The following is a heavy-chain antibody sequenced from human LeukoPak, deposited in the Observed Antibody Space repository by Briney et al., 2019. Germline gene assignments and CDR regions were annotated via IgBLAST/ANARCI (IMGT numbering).Heavy chain of an antibody. Sequence: GGSQRLSCAATGFTFGSYWMTWVRQAPGKGLEWVANIKQDGSERYYVDSVTGRFTISRDNAKNSLYLQMNNLRADDTAVYFCARVSYGYTDYWGQGTLVTVSS. J-gene: IGHJ4*02. D-gene: IGHD5-18*01. CDR3: ARVSYGYTDY. CDR1: GFTFGSYW. CDR2: IKQDGSER. V-gene: IGHV3-7*04.